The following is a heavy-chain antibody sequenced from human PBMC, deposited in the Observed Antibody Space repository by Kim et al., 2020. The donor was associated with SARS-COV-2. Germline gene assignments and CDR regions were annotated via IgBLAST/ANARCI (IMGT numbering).Heavy chain of an antibody. D-gene: IGHD3-10*01. CDR2: ISYDGSNK. Sequence: GGSLRLSCAASGFTFSSHGMHWVRQAPGKGLEWVAVISYDGSNKYYADSVKGRFTITRDYSKNTLDLQMNSLRADDTAVYYCAKDYGCYGAGRNGMDVWGQGTTVTVSS. CDR1: GFTFSSHG. CDR3: AKDYGCYGAGRNGMDV. J-gene: IGHJ6*02. V-gene: IGHV3-30*18.